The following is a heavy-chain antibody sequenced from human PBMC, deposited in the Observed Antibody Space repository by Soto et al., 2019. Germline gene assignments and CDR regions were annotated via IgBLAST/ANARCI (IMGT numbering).Heavy chain of an antibody. CDR3: ARWWSGSRQGFDP. CDR1: GGSISSGDYY. V-gene: IGHV4-31*03. CDR2: IYYSGST. Sequence: QVQLQESGPGLVKPSQTLSLTCTVSGGSISSGDYYWSWIRQHPGKGLEWIGYIYYSGSTYYNPSLKSRXPXSXDXXKNQFSLKLSSVTAADTAVYYCARWWSGSRQGFDPWGQGTLVTVSS. J-gene: IGHJ5*02. D-gene: IGHD3-3*01.